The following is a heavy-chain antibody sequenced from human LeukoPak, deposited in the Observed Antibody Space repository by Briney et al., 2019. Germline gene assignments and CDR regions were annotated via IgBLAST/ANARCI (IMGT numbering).Heavy chain of an antibody. J-gene: IGHJ4*02. CDR1: EITFSSYV. Sequence: PGGSLRLSCATSEITFSSYVMSWVRQAPGKGLEWVSTISGSGLSTHYADSVKGRFTISRDNSENTLYLQMTSLRAEDTAVYYCAKDQGDRVGSSVSWGQGTLVTVSS. D-gene: IGHD2-2*01. V-gene: IGHV3-23*01. CDR3: AKDQGDRVGSSVS. CDR2: ISGSGLST.